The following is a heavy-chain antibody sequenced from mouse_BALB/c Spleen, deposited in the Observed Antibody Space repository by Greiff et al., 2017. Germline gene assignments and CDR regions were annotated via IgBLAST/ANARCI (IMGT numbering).Heavy chain of an antibody. J-gene: IGHJ2*01. CDR2: ISSGGST. CDR3: ARGRGNYDDY. V-gene: IGHV5-6-5*01. Sequence: EVQVVESGGGLVKPGGSLKLSCAASGFTFSSYAMSWVRQTPEKRLEWVASISSGGSTYYPDSVKGRFTISRDNARNILYLQMSSLRSEDTAMYYCARGRGNYDDYWGQGTTLTVSS. CDR1: GFTFSSYA.